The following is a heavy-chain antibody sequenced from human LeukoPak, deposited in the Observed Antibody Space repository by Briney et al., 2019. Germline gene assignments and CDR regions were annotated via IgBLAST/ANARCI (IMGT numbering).Heavy chain of an antibody. J-gene: IGHJ4*02. D-gene: IGHD2/OR15-2a*01. CDR3: AKVSRSRSDYFDY. Sequence: GGSLRLSCEASGFTLSSYAMSWVRQAPGKGLKWVSAISGSGGSTYYADSVKGRFTISRDNYKNTLYLKMNSLRAEDTAVYYCAKVSRSRSDYFDYWGQGTLVTVSS. CDR1: GFTLSSYA. V-gene: IGHV3-23*01. CDR2: ISGSGGST.